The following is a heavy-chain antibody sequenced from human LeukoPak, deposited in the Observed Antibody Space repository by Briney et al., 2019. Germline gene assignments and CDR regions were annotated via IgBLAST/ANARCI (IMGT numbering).Heavy chain of an antibody. CDR1: GFTVSSNY. CDR2: ISGSGGST. J-gene: IGHJ4*02. CDR3: AKGVGYCSGGSCQQFDY. Sequence: HPGGSLRLSCAASGFTVSSNYMSWVRQAPGKGLKWVSAISGSGGSTYYADSAKGRITISRDNSKNTLYLQMNSLRAEDTAVYYCAKGVGYCSGGSCQQFDYWGQGTLVTVSS. V-gene: IGHV3-23*01. D-gene: IGHD2-15*01.